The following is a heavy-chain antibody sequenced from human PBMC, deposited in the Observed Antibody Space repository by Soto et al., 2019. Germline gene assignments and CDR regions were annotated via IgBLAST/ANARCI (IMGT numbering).Heavy chain of an antibody. CDR1: GYTFTSYG. Sequence: ASVKVSCKASGYTFTSYGISWVRQAPGQGLEWMGWISAYNGNTNYAQKLQGRVTMTTDTSTSTAYMELRSLRSDDTAVYYCARDPRFGYSSSWYYGISYYYGMDVWGQVTTVTVSS. J-gene: IGHJ6*02. CDR3: ARDPRFGYSSSWYYGISYYYGMDV. CDR2: ISAYNGNT. V-gene: IGHV1-18*04. D-gene: IGHD6-13*01.